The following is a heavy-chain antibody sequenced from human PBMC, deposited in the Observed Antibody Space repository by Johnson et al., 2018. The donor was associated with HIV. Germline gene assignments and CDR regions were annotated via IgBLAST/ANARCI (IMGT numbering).Heavy chain of an antibody. CDR2: IKQDGSEK. CDR1: GFTFSTFW. V-gene: IGHV3-7*01. CDR3: AKDGAFDI. J-gene: IGHJ3*02. Sequence: EVQLVESGGGLVQPGGSLRLSCAASGFTFSTFWMSWVRQAPGKGLEWVANIKQDGSEKYYVDSVKGRFTISRDNAKNSMYLQMNSLRAEDTAVYYCAKDGAFDIWGQGTLVTVSS.